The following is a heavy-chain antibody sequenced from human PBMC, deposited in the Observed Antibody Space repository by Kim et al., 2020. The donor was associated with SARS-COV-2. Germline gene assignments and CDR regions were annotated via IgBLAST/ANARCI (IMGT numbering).Heavy chain of an antibody. D-gene: IGHD3-16*01. CDR1: GGSISSGGYY. CDR3: ARVWPRRLSGGPPRRDAFDI. Sequence: SETLSLTCTVSGGSISSGGYYWSWIRQHPGKGLEWIGYIYYSGSTYYNPSLKSRVTISVDTSKNQFSLKLSSGTAADTAVYYCARVWPRRLSGGPPRRDAFDIWGQGTMVTVSS. V-gene: IGHV4-31*03. CDR2: IYYSGST. J-gene: IGHJ3*02.